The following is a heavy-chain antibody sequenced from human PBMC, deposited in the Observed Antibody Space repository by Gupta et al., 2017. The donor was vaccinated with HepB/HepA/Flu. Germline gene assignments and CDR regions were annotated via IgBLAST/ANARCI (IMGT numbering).Heavy chain of an antibody. CDR1: GGSITGSTYY. D-gene: IGHD6-13*01. CDR3: ARHHAGTSYFDY. J-gene: IGHJ4*02. V-gene: IGHV4-39*01. CDR2: MDYNGNT. Sequence: QLQVQESGPGLVRPSETLSSTCTVSGGSITGSTYYWDWIRQPPGKGLEWIGNMDYNGNTYYNPSLRSRVTISVDTSNEQFSLKLNSVTAADTAVYYCARHHAGTSYFDYWGQGTLVTVS.